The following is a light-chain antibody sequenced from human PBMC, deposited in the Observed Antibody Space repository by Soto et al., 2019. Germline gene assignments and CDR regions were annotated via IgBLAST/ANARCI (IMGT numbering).Light chain of an antibody. CDR2: GAS. Sequence: EIVLTQSPGTLSLSPGERATLSSRASQSVSSSYLAWYQQKPGQAPRLLIYGASSRATGIPDGVSGSGSGTDFTLTISRLEPEDFAVYYCQQYGSSPRALTFGGGTKVEIK. CDR3: QQYGSSPRALT. CDR1: QSVSSSY. J-gene: IGKJ4*01. V-gene: IGKV3-20*01.